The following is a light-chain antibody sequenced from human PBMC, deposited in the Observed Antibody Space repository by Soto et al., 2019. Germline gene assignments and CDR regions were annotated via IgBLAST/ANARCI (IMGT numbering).Light chain of an antibody. Sequence: QAVVTQPPSASGTPGQRVTISCSGSSSNIGSNTVNWYQQLPGAAPKLLVHSDNQRPSGVPDRFSGSRSGTSASLAISGLQSEDEADDYCATWDDSLNVYVLFGGGTKLTVL. CDR3: ATWDDSLNVYVL. CDR2: SDN. V-gene: IGLV1-44*01. J-gene: IGLJ2*01. CDR1: SSNIGSNT.